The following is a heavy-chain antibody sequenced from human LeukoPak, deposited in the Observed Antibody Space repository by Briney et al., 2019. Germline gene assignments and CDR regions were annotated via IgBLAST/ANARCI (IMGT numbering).Heavy chain of an antibody. CDR1: GLTFSNFA. V-gene: IGHV3-23*01. CDR3: AKEPPCSECLYWYFDL. CDR2: ISGNGEST. J-gene: IGHJ2*01. D-gene: IGHD5/OR15-5a*01. Sequence: GGSLRLSCAASGLTFSNFAMNWVRQAPGKGLEWVAVISGNGESTYYADSVKGRFTISRDNAKNTLYLQMNSLRAEDTAVYYCAKEPPCSECLYWYFDLWGRGTLVTVSA.